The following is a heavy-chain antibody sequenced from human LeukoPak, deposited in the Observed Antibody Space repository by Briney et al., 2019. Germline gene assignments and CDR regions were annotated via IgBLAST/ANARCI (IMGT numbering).Heavy chain of an antibody. V-gene: IGHV3-7*01. J-gene: IGHJ3*02. CDR3: ARDALLIEMSTIGDI. CDR1: GFTFSSYW. CDR2: IKQDGSEK. D-gene: IGHD5-24*01. Sequence: GGSLRLSCAASGFTFSSYWMSWVRQAPGKGLEWVANIKQDGSEKYYVDSENRRFTIYRPNAKNSLYLQMNSLRAEHTAVYYCARDALLIEMSTIGDIWGQGTMVTVSS.